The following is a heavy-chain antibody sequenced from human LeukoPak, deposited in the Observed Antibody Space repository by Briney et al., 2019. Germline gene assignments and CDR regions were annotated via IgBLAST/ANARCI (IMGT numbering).Heavy chain of an antibody. D-gene: IGHD1-1*01. J-gene: IGHJ4*02. V-gene: IGHV1-2*02. CDR3: LNEHGG. CDR1: GYTFTGSY. Sequence: ASVKVSCKASGYTFTGSYMHWVRQAPGQGFEWIGWISPASGATKYAQNFQGRVTLTTDTSITTAYMELSSLTSDDTASYYCLNEHGGWGQGTPVAVSS. CDR2: ISPASGAT.